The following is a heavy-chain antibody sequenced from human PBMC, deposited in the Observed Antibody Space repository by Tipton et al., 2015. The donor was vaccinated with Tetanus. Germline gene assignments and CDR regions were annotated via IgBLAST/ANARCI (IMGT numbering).Heavy chain of an antibody. V-gene: IGHV4-30-4*01. Sequence: CTVSGGSFRSGDHYWSWIRQPPGKGLEWIGYIYYSGNSDYNPSLKSRVTLSVDTSNNQFSLKLNSVTAADTAVYYCARLASYSNHLDAWGQGALVTVSS. CDR2: IYYSGNS. CDR1: GGSFRSGDHY. J-gene: IGHJ4*02. CDR3: ARLASYSNHLDA. D-gene: IGHD4-11*01.